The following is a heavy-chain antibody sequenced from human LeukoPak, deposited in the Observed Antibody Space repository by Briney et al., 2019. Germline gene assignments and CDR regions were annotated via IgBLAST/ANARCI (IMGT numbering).Heavy chain of an antibody. V-gene: IGHV1-8*01. CDR1: GYTFTSYD. J-gene: IGHJ3*02. CDR3: ARLPTPSDAFDI. Sequence: ASVKVSCKASGYTFTSYDINWVRQATGQGLEWMGWMNPNSGNTGYAQKFQGRVTMTRNTSISTAYMELSSLRSEDTAVYYCARLPTPSDAFDIWGQGTMVSFSS. D-gene: IGHD4-17*01. CDR2: MNPNSGNT.